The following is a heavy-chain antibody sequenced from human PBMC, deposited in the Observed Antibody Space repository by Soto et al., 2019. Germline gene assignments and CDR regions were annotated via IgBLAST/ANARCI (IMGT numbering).Heavy chain of an antibody. CDR1: GFTFSSYA. CDR3: ARLSTVTPVEDAFDI. Sequence: QVQLVESGGGVVQPGRSLRLSCAASGFTFSSYAMHWVRQAPGKGLEWVAVISYDGSNKYYADSVKGRFTISRDNSKNTLYLQMNSLRAEDTAVYYCARLSTVTPVEDAFDIWGQGTMVTVSS. CDR2: ISYDGSNK. J-gene: IGHJ3*02. D-gene: IGHD4-17*01. V-gene: IGHV3-30-3*01.